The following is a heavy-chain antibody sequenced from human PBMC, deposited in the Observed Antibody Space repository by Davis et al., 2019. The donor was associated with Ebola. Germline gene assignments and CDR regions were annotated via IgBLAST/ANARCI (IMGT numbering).Heavy chain of an antibody. J-gene: IGHJ6*02. CDR1: GGSFSGYY. D-gene: IGHD6-13*01. V-gene: IGHV4-34*01. Sequence: SQTLSLTCAVYGGSFSGYYWSWIRQPPGKGLEWIGEIHHSGSTNYNPSLKSRVTISVDTSKNQFSLKLSSVTAADTAVYYCARGSSSWVYYGMDVWGQGTTVTVSS. CDR3: ARGSSSWVYYGMDV. CDR2: IHHSGST.